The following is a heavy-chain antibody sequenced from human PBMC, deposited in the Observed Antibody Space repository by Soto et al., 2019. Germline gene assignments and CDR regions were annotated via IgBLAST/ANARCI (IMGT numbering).Heavy chain of an antibody. J-gene: IGHJ6*03. CDR2: IKSKTDGGTT. CDR3: TTDRLYYYMDV. V-gene: IGHV3-15*01. Sequence: GGSLRRSCAASGFTFSNAWMSWVRQAPGKGLEWVGRIKSKTDGGTTDYAAPVKGRFTISRDDSKNTLYLQMNSLKTEDTAVYYCTTDRLYYYMDVWGKGTTVTVSS. CDR1: GFTFSNAW. D-gene: IGHD3-22*01.